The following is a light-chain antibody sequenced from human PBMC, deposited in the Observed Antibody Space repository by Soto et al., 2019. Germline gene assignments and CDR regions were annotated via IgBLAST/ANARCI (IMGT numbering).Light chain of an antibody. Sequence: QSVLTQPASVSGSPGQSITISCTGTSSDVGGYNYVSWYQHHPGKAPKLMTYDVSNRPSGVSNRFSGSKSGNTASLTISGLQAEDEADYYCCSYTSGSTYVFGTGTKVTVL. V-gene: IGLV2-14*03. J-gene: IGLJ1*01. CDR1: SSDVGGYNY. CDR3: CSYTSGSTYV. CDR2: DVS.